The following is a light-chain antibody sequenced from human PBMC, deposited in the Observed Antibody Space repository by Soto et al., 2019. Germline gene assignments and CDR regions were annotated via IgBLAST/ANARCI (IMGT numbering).Light chain of an antibody. CDR3: QQYANYPLT. J-gene: IGKJ5*01. Sequence: DIEMTQSPSSLSASVGDRVSITCRASHPINKWLAWYQQKPNQAPRSLIYTTSIRQSGVPSRFSGSGSGTDFTLTITSLQPEDFATYFCQQYANYPLTFGQGTRLDI. CDR2: TTS. CDR1: HPINKW. V-gene: IGKV1D-16*01.